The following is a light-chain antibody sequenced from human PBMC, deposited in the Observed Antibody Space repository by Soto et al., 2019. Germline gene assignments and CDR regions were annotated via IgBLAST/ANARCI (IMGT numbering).Light chain of an antibody. CDR1: QNVNSN. CDR3: QQYNNWPLT. CDR2: GAS. Sequence: EIVMTQSPATLSVSPGERAALSCRASQNVNSNLAWYQQKPAQAPRLLIYGASTRATGIPAGFSGSGSGTEFTLTNSNLQSEDLAVYYCQQYNNWPLTFGGGTKVEIK. V-gene: IGKV3-15*01. J-gene: IGKJ4*01.